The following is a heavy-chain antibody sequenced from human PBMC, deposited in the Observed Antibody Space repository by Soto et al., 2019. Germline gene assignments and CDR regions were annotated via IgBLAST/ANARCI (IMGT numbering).Heavy chain of an antibody. Sequence: PGESLKISCKGSGYSFTSYWIGWVRQMPGKGLEWMGIIYPGDSDTRYSPSFQGQVTISADKSISTAYLQWSSLKASDTAMYYCARHLYYSGYDGLGGMDVRGQGTTVTVSS. CDR1: GYSFTSYW. CDR3: ARHLYYSGYDGLGGMDV. D-gene: IGHD3-22*01. V-gene: IGHV5-51*01. J-gene: IGHJ6*02. CDR2: IYPGDSDT.